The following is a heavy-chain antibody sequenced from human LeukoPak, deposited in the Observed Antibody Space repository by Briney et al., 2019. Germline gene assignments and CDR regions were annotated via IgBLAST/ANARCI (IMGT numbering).Heavy chain of an antibody. CDR1: GFTFSSYE. J-gene: IGHJ4*02. CDR2: ISSSGSTI. D-gene: IGHD6-13*01. Sequence: GGSLRLSCAASGFTFSSYEMNWVRQAPGKGLEWVSYISSSGSTIYYADSVKGRFTISRDNAKNPLYLQMNSLRAEDTAVYYCARGLYSSSWCRSFGYWGQGTLVTVSS. V-gene: IGHV3-48*03. CDR3: ARGLYSSSWCRSFGY.